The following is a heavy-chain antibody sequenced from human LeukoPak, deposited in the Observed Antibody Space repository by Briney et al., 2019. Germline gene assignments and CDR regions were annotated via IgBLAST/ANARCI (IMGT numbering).Heavy chain of an antibody. D-gene: IGHD2-21*02. CDR1: GIIFSDAW. J-gene: IGHJ4*02. CDR3: EKDLGGSGDYRPY. Sequence: GGSLRLSCAVSGIIFSDAWMNWVRQAPGKGPEWVSAISGSDGSTYYADSVKGRFTISRDNSKNTLYLQMNSLSAEDTAVYYCEKDLGGSGDYRPYWGQGSVVTVSS. V-gene: IGHV3-23*01. CDR2: ISGSDGST.